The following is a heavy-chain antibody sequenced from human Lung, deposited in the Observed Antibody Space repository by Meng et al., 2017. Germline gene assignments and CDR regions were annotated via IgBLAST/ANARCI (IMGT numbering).Heavy chain of an antibody. CDR3: ARGPTTMAHDFDY. CDR1: GGAFSDYY. V-gene: IGHV4-34*01. J-gene: IGHJ4*02. Sequence: QWQLHQGGAGLLKPSETLSLTCVVSGGAFSDYYWSWIRQPPGKGLEWIGEINHSGSTNYNPSLESRATISVDTSQNNLSLKLSSVTAADSAVYYCARGPTTMAHDFDYWGQGTLVTVSS. D-gene: IGHD4-11*01. CDR2: INHSGST.